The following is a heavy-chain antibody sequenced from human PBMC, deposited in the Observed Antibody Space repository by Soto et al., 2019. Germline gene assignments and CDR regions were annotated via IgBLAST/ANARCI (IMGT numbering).Heavy chain of an antibody. CDR1: GFTFSSYG. V-gene: IGHV3-33*01. CDR2: IWYDGSNK. J-gene: IGHJ6*02. D-gene: IGHD6-19*01. CDR3: ARMYSSGPLLNRASGSMDV. Sequence: QVQLVESGGGVVQPGRSLRLSCAASGFTFSSYGMHWVRQAPGKGLEWVAVIWYDGSNKYYADSVKGRFTISRDNSKNTLYLQMNSLRAEDTAVYYCARMYSSGPLLNRASGSMDVWGQGTTVTVSS.